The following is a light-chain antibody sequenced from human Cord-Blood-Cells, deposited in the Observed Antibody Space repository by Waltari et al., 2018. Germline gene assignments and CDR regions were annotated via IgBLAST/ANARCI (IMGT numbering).Light chain of an antibody. V-gene: IGLV2-14*01. CDR2: DVS. CDR1: SSDVGGYNS. Sequence: QSALTQPASVSGSPGRSTTITCTGTSSDVGGYNSVSWYQQHPGKAPKPLTYDVSNRSSVVSNRFSGSKAGNTASLTISGLQAEGEADYSCSSYTSSSTIYVFGTGTKVTVL. J-gene: IGLJ1*01. CDR3: SSYTSSSTIYV.